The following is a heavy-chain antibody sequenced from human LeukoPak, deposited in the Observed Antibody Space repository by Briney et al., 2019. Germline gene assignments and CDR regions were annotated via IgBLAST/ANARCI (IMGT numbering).Heavy chain of an antibody. Sequence: PGGSLRLSCTASGFMFSRLGMQWVRQAPGEGLERVAMIWHDGSVEEYADSVKGRFTISRDNSQNTLYLQMNSLRDDDTAVYYCAKEGDQFRGYLDAWGKGTTVTVSS. CDR2: IWHDGSVE. V-gene: IGHV3-33*06. CDR1: GFMFSRLG. D-gene: IGHD3-16*01. J-gene: IGHJ6*03. CDR3: AKEGDQFRGYLDA.